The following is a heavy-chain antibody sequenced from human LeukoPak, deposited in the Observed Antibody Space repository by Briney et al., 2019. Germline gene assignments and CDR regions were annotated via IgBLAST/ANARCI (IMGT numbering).Heavy chain of an antibody. Sequence: GGSLRLSCAASGFTFTMFSMNWLRQALGKGLEWIAFIRGRSDTTYYADSVQGRFTISRDNAEDSVYLQMNSLRAEDTAVYYCATYSSSNAREFQYWGQGTLVTVSS. D-gene: IGHD2-2*01. CDR1: GFTFTMFS. J-gene: IGHJ1*01. CDR3: ATYSSSNAREFQY. V-gene: IGHV3-48*01. CDR2: IRGRSDTT.